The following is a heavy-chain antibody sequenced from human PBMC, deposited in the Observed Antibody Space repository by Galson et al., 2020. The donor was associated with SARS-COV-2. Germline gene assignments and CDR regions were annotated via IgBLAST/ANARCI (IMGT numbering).Heavy chain of an antibody. Sequence: GGSLRLSCAASGFTFSTYGMHWVRQAPGKGLEWVAVIWYDGTNKYYADSVKGRFTISRDNSKNTLYLQMNSLRAEDTAVYFCARVVLRSWALDYWGQGTLVTVSS. CDR2: IWYDGTNK. CDR1: GFTFSTYG. D-gene: IGHD3-22*01. J-gene: IGHJ4*02. CDR3: ARVVLRSWALDY. V-gene: IGHV3-33*01.